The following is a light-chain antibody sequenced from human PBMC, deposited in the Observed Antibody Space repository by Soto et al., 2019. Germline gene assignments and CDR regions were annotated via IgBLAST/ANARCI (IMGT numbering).Light chain of an antibody. Sequence: EIVLTQSPGTLSLSPGERATLSCRASQSVSSSYLAWFQQKPGQAPRFLIYGASSRVTGIPDRFSGSGSGAHLTLTISRLEPEDFAVYYCQQYGDSPPWTFGQGTKVEIK. V-gene: IGKV3-20*01. CDR2: GAS. J-gene: IGKJ1*01. CDR1: QSVSSSY. CDR3: QQYGDSPPWT.